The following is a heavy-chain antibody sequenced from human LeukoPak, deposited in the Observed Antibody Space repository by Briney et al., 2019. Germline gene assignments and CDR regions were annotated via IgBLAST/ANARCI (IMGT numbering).Heavy chain of an antibody. CDR2: IGVTGDT. V-gene: IGHV3-23*01. Sequence: GGSLRLSCAASGFTFSTYDMSWVRQAPGKGLEWVSGIGVTGDTVYADAVKGRFTISRDNSKNTLHLGMNSLTVEDTAVYFCATVTWEQHWRQWGQGTLVTISS. CDR1: GFTFSTYD. D-gene: IGHD1/OR15-1a*01. CDR3: ATVTWEQHWRQ. J-gene: IGHJ4*02.